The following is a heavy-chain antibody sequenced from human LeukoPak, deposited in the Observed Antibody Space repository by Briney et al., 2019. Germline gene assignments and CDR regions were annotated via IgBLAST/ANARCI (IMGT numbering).Heavy chain of an antibody. CDR1: GGSISYYY. D-gene: IGHD2-15*01. Sequence: SETLSLTCTVSGGSISYYYWSWIRQSPGKGLEWIGYIYYSGTTNYNPSLKSRVTISVDTSKNQFSLQLRSVTAADTAVYYCARRGCSGGSCYQNWFDPWGQGTLVTVSS. CDR2: IYYSGTT. J-gene: IGHJ5*02. V-gene: IGHV4-59*01. CDR3: ARRGCSGGSCYQNWFDP.